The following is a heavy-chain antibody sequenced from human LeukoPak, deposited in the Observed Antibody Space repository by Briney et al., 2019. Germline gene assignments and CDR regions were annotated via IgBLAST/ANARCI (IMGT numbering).Heavy chain of an antibody. CDR3: ARGSGWYFDL. CDR1: GFNFSSYW. CDR2: INSDGSGT. V-gene: IGHV3-74*01. D-gene: IGHD2-15*01. J-gene: IGHJ2*01. Sequence: GGSLRLSCAASGFNFSSYWMHWVRQAPGKGLVWVSRINSDGSGTTYADSVKGRFTISRDNAKNTLYLQMNSLRAEDTAVYYCARGSGWYFDLWGRGTLVTVSS.